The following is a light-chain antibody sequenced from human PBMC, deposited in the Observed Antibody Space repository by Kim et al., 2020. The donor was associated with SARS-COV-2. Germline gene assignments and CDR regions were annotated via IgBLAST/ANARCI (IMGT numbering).Light chain of an antibody. CDR1: QDISNY. CDR2: DAS. J-gene: IGKJ2*01. CDR3: QQYDNLPPYT. Sequence: DIQMTQSPSSLSASVGDRVTMTCQASQDISNYLNWYQQKPGKAPKLLIYDASNLETGVPSRFSGSGSGTDFTFTISSLQPEDIATYYCQQYDNLPPYTFGQETKLEF. V-gene: IGKV1-33*01.